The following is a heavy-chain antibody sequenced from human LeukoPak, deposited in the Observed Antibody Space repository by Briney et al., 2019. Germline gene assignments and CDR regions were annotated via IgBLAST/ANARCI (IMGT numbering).Heavy chain of an antibody. D-gene: IGHD5-24*01. J-gene: IGHJ4*02. CDR2: IRTTAEGAKYA. V-gene: IGHV3-48*02. Sequence: PGGSLRLSCATSGFSFTDYPMNWVRQAPGKGLEWISNIRTTAEGAKYAYYADSVKGRVTISRDDGKNTLYLHMNSLRDDDTVVYYAENGQRDAFDYWGQGILVTVSS. CDR3: ENGQRDAFDY. CDR1: GFSFTDYP.